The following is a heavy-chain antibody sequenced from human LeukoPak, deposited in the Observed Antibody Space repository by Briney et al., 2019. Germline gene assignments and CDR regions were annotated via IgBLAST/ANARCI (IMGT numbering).Heavy chain of an antibody. CDR1: GGSFSGYY. J-gene: IGHJ2*01. CDR3: ARGRVGAPGWYFDL. CDR2: INHSGST. Sequence: SETLSLTCTVYGGSFSGYYWSWIRQPPGKGLEWIGEINHSGSTNYNPSLKSRVTISVDTSKNQFSLKLSSVTAADTAVYYCARGRVGAPGWYFDLWGRGTLVTVSS. V-gene: IGHV4-34*01. D-gene: IGHD1-26*01.